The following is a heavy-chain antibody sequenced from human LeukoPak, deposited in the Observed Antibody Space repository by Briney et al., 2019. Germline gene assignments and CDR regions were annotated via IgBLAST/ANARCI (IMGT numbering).Heavy chain of an antibody. Sequence: SVKVSCKASGGTFSSYAISWVRQAPGQGLEWMGGIIPIFGTPNYAQKFQGRVTITADKSTSTAYMELSSLRSEDAAIYYCARVKYPGSYSHYMDVWGKGTTVTISS. D-gene: IGHD3-10*01. CDR2: IIPIFGTP. CDR3: ARVKYPGSYSHYMDV. CDR1: GGTFSSYA. V-gene: IGHV1-69*06. J-gene: IGHJ6*03.